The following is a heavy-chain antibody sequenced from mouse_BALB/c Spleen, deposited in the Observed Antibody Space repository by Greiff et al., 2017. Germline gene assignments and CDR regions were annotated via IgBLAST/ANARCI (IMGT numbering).Heavy chain of an antibody. CDR2: INPSNGGT. CDR3: TRRIWNYAMDY. Sequence: VQLQQSGAELVKPGASVKLSCKASGYTFTSYYMYWVKQRPGQGLEWIGEINPSNGGTNFNEKFKSKATLTVDKSSSTAYMQLSSLTSEDSAVYYCTRRIWNYAMDYWGQGTSVTVSS. V-gene: IGHV1S81*02. D-gene: IGHD1-1*02. J-gene: IGHJ4*01. CDR1: GYTFTSYY.